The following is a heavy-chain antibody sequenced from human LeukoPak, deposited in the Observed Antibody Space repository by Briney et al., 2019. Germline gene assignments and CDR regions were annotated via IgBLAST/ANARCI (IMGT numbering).Heavy chain of an antibody. Sequence: YNGNTNYAQKLQGRVTMTTDTSTSTAYMELRSLRSDDTAVYYCARNQYSSSWYYYYYYGMDVWGQGTTVTVSS. CDR2: YNGNT. D-gene: IGHD6-13*01. V-gene: IGHV1-18*01. CDR3: ARNQYSSSWYYYYYYGMDV. J-gene: IGHJ6*02.